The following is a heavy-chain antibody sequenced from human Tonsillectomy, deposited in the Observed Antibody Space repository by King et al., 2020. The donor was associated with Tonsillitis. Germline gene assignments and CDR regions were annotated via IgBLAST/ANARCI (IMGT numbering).Heavy chain of an antibody. CDR3: ARDNGFGSGTYYIIGY. Sequence: QLVQSGAEVKKPGSSVKVSCKASGGTFSSYAISWVRQAPGQGLEWMGGIIPMFVTPSYAQKFQGRVTITADESTSTAYMELSSLRSEDTALYYCARDNGFGSGTYYIIGYWGQGTLVTVSS. V-gene: IGHV1-69*12. D-gene: IGHD3-10*01. CDR2: IIPMFVTP. CDR1: GGTFSSYA. J-gene: IGHJ4*02.